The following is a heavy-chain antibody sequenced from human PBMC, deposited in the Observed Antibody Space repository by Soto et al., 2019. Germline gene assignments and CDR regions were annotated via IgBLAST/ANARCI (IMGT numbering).Heavy chain of an antibody. CDR1: GFTFSSYW. CDR3: ARGLRFLEWLLYSSQSFDY. CDR2: INSNGSST. V-gene: IGHV3-74*01. D-gene: IGHD3-3*01. J-gene: IGHJ4*02. Sequence: EVQLVESGGGLVQPGGSLRLSCAASGFTFSSYWMHWVRQAPGKGLVWVSRINSNGSSTSYADSVKGRFTISRDNAKNPLYLQMNSLRAEATAVYYCARGLRFLEWLLYSSQSFDYWGQGTLVTVSS.